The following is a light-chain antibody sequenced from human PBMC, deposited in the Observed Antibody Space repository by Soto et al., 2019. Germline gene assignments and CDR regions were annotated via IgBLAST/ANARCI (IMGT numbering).Light chain of an antibody. CDR3: QSYDSSLSGL. CDR1: SSNIGAGYD. V-gene: IGLV1-40*01. CDR2: GNS. Sequence: QSVLTQPPSVSGAPGQRVTISCTGSSSNIGAGYDVHWYQQLPGTAPKLLIYGNSNRPSGVPDRFSGSKSGTSASLAITGFQAEDEADYYCQSYDSSLSGLFGTGTKVTVL. J-gene: IGLJ1*01.